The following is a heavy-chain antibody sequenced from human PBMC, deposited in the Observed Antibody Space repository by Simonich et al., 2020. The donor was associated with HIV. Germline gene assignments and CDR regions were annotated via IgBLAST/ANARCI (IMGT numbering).Heavy chain of an antibody. D-gene: IGHD2-2*01. V-gene: IGHV3-21*01. Sequence: EVQLVESGGGLVKPGGSLRLSCAASGFTFSSYSMNWVSQDPGKGLEWVSSIISSRRYIYYADSVKGRFTISRDNAKNSLYLQRNSLRAEDTAVYYCARDGRKGSSTSCSDYWGQGTLVTVSS. J-gene: IGHJ4*02. CDR1: GFTFSSYS. CDR3: ARDGRKGSSTSCSDY. CDR2: IISSRRYI.